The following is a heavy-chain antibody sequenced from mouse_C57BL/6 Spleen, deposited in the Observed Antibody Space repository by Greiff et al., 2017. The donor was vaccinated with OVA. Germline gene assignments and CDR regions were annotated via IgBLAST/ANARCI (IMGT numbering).Heavy chain of an antibody. CDR1: GFTFSSYT. D-gene: IGHD1-1*01. Sequence: EVKLVESGGGLVKPGGSLKLSCAASGFTFSSYTMSWVRQTPEKRLEWVATISGGGGNTYYPDSVKGRFTISRDNAKNTLYLQRSSLRSEDTALYYCARHGDYYGSSYYFDYWGQGTTLTVSS. J-gene: IGHJ2*01. CDR3: ARHGDYYGSSYYFDY. CDR2: ISGGGGNT. V-gene: IGHV5-9*01.